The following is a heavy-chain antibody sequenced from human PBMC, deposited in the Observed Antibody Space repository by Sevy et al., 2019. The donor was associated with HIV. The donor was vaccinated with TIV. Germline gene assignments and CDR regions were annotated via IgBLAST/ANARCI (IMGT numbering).Heavy chain of an antibody. V-gene: IGHV3-74*01. CDR3: ARGYSSGGENYFDY. CDR1: GFTFSSYW. J-gene: IGHJ4*02. Sequence: GGSLRLSCAASGFTFSSYWMHWVRQAPGKGLVWVSRINSDGSITTYADSVKGRFTISRDNAKNTLNLKMNNLRAEDTAVYYCARGYSSGGENYFDYWGQGTPVTVSS. D-gene: IGHD6-19*01. CDR2: INSDGSIT.